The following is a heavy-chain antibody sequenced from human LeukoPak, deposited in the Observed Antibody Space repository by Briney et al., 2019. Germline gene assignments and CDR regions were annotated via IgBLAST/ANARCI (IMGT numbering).Heavy chain of an antibody. Sequence: GGSLRLSCAVSGFTFSNAWMSWVRQAPGKGLEWVGHIKRKTEAGTTDYAAGVKDRFTISRDDSKAILYLQMTSLKIEDTAVYYCATFFGSGGYLPALYYWGQGTLVTVSS. D-gene: IGHD3-10*01. CDR2: IKRKTEAGTT. V-gene: IGHV3-15*01. CDR1: GFTFSNAW. CDR3: ATFFGSGGYLPALYY. J-gene: IGHJ4*02.